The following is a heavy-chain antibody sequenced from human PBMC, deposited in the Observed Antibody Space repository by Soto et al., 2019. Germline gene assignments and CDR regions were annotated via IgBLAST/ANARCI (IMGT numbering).Heavy chain of an antibody. J-gene: IGHJ4*02. CDR2: IYSGGST. CDR3: ALILYSNHLVLDY. V-gene: IGHV3-53*01. D-gene: IGHD4-4*01. CDR1: VFTVSINY. Sequence: WGSLLVSCATSVFTVSINYMSWVRQAPGKGLEWVSVIYSGGSTYCADSVKGRFTISRDNSKNTLYLQMNSLRAEDTAVYYCALILYSNHLVLDYWGQGTLFTVSS.